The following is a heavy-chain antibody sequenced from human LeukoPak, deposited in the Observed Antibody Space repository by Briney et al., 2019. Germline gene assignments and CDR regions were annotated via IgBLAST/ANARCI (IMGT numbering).Heavy chain of an antibody. CDR2: ISSNGGST. Sequence: GGSLRLSCAASGFSFSSYGMHWVRQAPGKGLEYVSAISSNGGSTYYANSVRGRFTISRDNSKNTLYLQMNSLRAEDTAVYYCARDRGAAAGDWGQGTLVTVSS. V-gene: IGHV3-64*01. CDR3: ARDRGAAAGD. D-gene: IGHD6-13*01. CDR1: GFSFSSYG. J-gene: IGHJ4*02.